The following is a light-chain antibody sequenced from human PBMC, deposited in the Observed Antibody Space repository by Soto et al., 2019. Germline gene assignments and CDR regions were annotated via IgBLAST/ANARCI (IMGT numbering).Light chain of an antibody. J-gene: IGKJ1*01. CDR2: WAS. V-gene: IGKV4-1*01. CDR3: QQYYSTQWT. CDR1: QRVLYSTNNKNY. Sequence: DIVMTQSPDSLAVSLGERATINCKSSQRVLYSTNNKNYLAWYQQKPGQPPKLLIYWASTRESGVPDRFRGSGSGTDFTLPISSLKAEDVAVYYGQQYYSTQWTFGQGTKVDIK.